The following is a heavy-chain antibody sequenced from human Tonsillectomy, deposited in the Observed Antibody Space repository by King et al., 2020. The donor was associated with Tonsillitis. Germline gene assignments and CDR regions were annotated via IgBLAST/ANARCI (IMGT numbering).Heavy chain of an antibody. Sequence: TLKESGPTLVKPTQTLTLTCTFSGFSLSTSGVGVGWIRQPPGKALEWLALIYWNDDKRYSPSLKSRLTITKDPSKNQVVLTMTNMDPVDTATYYCAHSHKYSRSIWFDPWGQGTLVTVSS. V-gene: IGHV2-5*01. CDR3: AHSHKYSRSIWFDP. D-gene: IGHD6-6*01. CDR1: GFSLSTSGVG. CDR2: IYWNDDK. J-gene: IGHJ5*02.